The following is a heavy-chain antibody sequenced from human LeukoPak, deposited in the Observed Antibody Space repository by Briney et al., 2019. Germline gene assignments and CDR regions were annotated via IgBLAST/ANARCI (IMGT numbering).Heavy chain of an antibody. CDR1: GGSFSGYY. D-gene: IGHD6-19*01. J-gene: IGHJ4*02. CDR2: INHSGST. Sequence: PSETLSLTCAVYGGSFSGYYWSWLRQPPGKGVEWVGEINHSGSTNYNPSLKRRVTISVDTSKNQFSLKLSSVTAADTAVYYCARYYSSTPPYYFDYWGQGTLVTVSS. CDR3: ARYYSSTPPYYFDY. V-gene: IGHV4-34*01.